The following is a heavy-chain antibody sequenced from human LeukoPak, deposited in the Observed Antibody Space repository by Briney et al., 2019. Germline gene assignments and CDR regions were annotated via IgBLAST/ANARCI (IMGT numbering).Heavy chain of an antibody. CDR3: ARDQPSGHDGFDI. CDR1: GFTVSSNY. V-gene: IGHV3-53*01. CDR2: IYTGGTT. D-gene: IGHD2-15*01. Sequence: GGSLRLSCAASGFTVSSNYMSWVRQAPGKGLEWVSVIYTGGTTDYADSVKGRFAISRDNSKNTLYHQMNSLRAEDTAVYYCARDQPSGHDGFDIWGQGTMVTVSS. J-gene: IGHJ3*02.